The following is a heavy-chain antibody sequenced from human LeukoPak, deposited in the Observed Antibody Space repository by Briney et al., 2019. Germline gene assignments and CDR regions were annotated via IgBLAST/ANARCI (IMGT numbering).Heavy chain of an antibody. CDR1: GGTFSSYA. D-gene: IGHD5-12*01. CDR3: ATDSGYDSHAFDI. CDR2: IIPILGIA. V-gene: IGHV1-69*04. J-gene: IGHJ3*02. Sequence: SVKVSCKASGGTFSSYAISWVRQAPGQGLEWMGRIIPILGIANYAQKFQGRVTITADKSTSTAYMELSSLRSEDTAVYYCATDSGYDSHAFDIWGQGTMVTVSS.